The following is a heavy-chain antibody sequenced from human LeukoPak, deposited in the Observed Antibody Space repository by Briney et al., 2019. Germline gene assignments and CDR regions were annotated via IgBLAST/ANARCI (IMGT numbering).Heavy chain of an antibody. CDR3: ARDHEYFYDSSGYYLNWFDP. V-gene: IGHV4-61*02. D-gene: IGHD3-22*01. CDR2: IYTSGST. CDR1: GGSISSGSYY. J-gene: IGHJ5*02. Sequence: SQTLSLTCTVSGGSISSGSYYWSWIRQPAGKGLEWIGRIYTSGSTNYNPSLKSRVTLSVDTSNNQFSLKLSSVTAAVTAVYYCARDHEYFYDSSGYYLNWFDPWGQGTLVTVSS.